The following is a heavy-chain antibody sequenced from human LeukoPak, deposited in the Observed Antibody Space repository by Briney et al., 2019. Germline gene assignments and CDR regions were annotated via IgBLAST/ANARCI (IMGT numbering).Heavy chain of an antibody. CDR2: FDPEDGET. D-gene: IGHD3-16*02. Sequence: GASVKVSCKVPGYTLTGLSMHWVRQAPGKGLEWMGGFDPEDGETIYAQKFQGRVTMTEDTSTDTAYMELSSLRSEDTAVYYCATSSLPPVELSLPFDYWGQGTLVTVSS. J-gene: IGHJ4*02. CDR3: ATSSLPPVELSLPFDY. V-gene: IGHV1-24*01. CDR1: GYTLTGLS.